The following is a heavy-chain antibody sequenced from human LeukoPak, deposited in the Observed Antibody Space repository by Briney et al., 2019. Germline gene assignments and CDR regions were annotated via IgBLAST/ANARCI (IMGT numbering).Heavy chain of an antibody. Sequence: LETLSLTCTVSGGSINSYYWSWIRQPPGKGLQWIRCIHYSGSTNYNPSLKSRVTISVDTSKNQFSLKLSSVTAADTAVYYCARTTMVRGTYYMDVWGKGTTVTISS. CDR1: GGSINSYY. CDR3: ARTTMVRGTYYMDV. CDR2: IHYSGST. D-gene: IGHD3-10*01. V-gene: IGHV4-59*01. J-gene: IGHJ6*03.